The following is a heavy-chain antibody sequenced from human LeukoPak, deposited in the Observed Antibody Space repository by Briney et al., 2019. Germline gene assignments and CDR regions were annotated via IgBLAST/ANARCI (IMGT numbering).Heavy chain of an antibody. CDR3: ARERTTVTSFVRYHYGMDV. J-gene: IGHJ6*02. V-gene: IGHV4-34*01. D-gene: IGHD4-17*01. CDR1: GGSFSGYY. CDR2: INHSGST. Sequence: SETLSLTCAVYGGSFSGYYWSWIRQPPGKGLEWIGEINHSGSTNYNPSLKSRVTISIDTSKNQFSLKINSVTAADTAVYYCARERTTVTSFVRYHYGMDVWGQGTTVTVSS.